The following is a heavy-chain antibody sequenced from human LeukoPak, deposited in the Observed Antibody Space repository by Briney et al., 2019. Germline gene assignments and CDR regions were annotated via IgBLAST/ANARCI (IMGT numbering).Heavy chain of an antibody. CDR1: GFTFRSYG. Sequence: GGSLRLSCAASGFTFRSYGMTWVRQAPGKGLEWVSTISGSGDNTYYADSVKGRFTISRDNAKNSLYLQMNSLRAEDTAVYYCAELGITMIGGVWGKGTTVTISS. CDR2: ISGSGDNT. CDR3: AELGITMIGGV. D-gene: IGHD3-10*02. J-gene: IGHJ6*04. V-gene: IGHV3-23*01.